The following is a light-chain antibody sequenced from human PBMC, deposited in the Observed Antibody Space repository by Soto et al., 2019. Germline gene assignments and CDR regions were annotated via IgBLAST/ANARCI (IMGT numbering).Light chain of an antibody. J-gene: IGKJ1*01. CDR2: GAS. V-gene: IGKV3-20*01. Sequence: EIVLTQSPGTLSLSPGERATLSCRANQSLGSSYLAWYQQKPGQTPRLLIYGASSRATGIPDRFSGSGSGTDFTLTISRLEPEDFAVYYCHHYGSPPRTFGQGTKVEIK. CDR1: QSLGSSY. CDR3: HHYGSPPRT.